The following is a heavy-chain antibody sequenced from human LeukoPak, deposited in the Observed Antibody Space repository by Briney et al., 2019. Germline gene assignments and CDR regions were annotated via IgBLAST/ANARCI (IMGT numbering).Heavy chain of an antibody. CDR3: ARGGTVLRPNSPYDY. Sequence: GASVKVSCKGSGYTFSGYYMHWVRQAPGQGLEWMGIINPSGGSTSYAQKSQGRVTMTRDTSTSTVYMELSSLRSEDTAVYYCARGGTVLRPNSPYDYWGQGTLVTVSS. J-gene: IGHJ4*02. CDR1: GYTFSGYY. V-gene: IGHV1-46*01. D-gene: IGHD4-17*01. CDR2: INPSGGST.